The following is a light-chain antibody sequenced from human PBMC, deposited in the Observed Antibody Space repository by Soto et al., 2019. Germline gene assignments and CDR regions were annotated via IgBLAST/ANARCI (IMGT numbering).Light chain of an antibody. CDR1: QSVGNN. Sequence: EIVMTQSPATLSVSPGERATLSCRASQSVGNNLAWYQQKPGQTPRLLFYGASTRATGLPARFSGSGSGTEFTLTISSLQSEDFAVYYCQQYDNWPTCGQGTRLEIK. J-gene: IGKJ5*01. V-gene: IGKV3-15*01. CDR2: GAS. CDR3: QQYDNWPT.